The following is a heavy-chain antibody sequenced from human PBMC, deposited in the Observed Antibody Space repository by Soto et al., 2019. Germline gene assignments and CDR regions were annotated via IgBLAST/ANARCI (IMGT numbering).Heavy chain of an antibody. CDR2: MNPNSGNT. V-gene: IGHV1-8*01. J-gene: IGHJ4*02. D-gene: IGHD5-18*01. CDR3: ARERRYGLDY. CDR1: GYTFTSYD. Sequence: QVQLVQSGAEVKKPGASVKVSCKASGYTFTSYDINWVRQATGQGLEWMGWMNPNSGNTVYAQKFXXRVPMTRNTSRSTAYMELSILRSEDTAVYYCARERRYGLDYWGQGTLVTVSS.